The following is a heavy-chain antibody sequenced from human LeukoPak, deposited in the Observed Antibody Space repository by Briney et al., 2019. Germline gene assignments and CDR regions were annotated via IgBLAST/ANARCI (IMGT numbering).Heavy chain of an antibody. CDR1: GYSISSGYY. CDR2: FHHSGST. J-gene: IGHJ6*03. D-gene: IGHD6-13*01. V-gene: IGHV4-38-2*02. Sequence: PSDTLSLTCAVSGYSISSGYYWGWIRQPPGKGLEWIGRFHHSGSTYYNPSLNSRVTISVDTSKNQFSLKLSSVTAADTAVYYCAREDIAAAGLHYYYMDVWGKGTTVTVSS. CDR3: AREDIAAAGLHYYYMDV.